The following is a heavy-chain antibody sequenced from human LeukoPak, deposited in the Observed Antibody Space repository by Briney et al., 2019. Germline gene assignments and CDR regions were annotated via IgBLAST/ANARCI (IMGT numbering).Heavy chain of an antibody. J-gene: IGHJ6*02. CDR1: GGSISSYY. CDR3: ARDRYSYGYYYYGMDV. Sequence: PSETLSLTCTVSGGSISSYYWSWNRQPPGKGLEWIGYIYYSGSTNYNPSLKSRVTISVDTSKNQFSLKLSSVTAADTAVYYCARDRYSYGYYYYGMDVWGQGTTVTVSS. D-gene: IGHD5-18*01. V-gene: IGHV4-59*01. CDR2: IYYSGST.